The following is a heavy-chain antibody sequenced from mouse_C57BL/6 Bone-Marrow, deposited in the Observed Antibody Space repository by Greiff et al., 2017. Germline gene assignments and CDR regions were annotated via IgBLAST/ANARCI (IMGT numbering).Heavy chain of an antibody. J-gene: IGHJ1*03. CDR1: GYTFTSYG. Sequence: EVKLMASGAELVGPGSSGKMACKTSGYTFTSYGINWVKQRPGQGMEWIGYIYIGNGYTEYNEKFKGKARLTSETSSSTAYMQLSSLTSEDSAIYFCTRWGYYDWHFDVWGTGTTVTVYS. V-gene: IGHV1-58*01. CDR3: TRWGYYDWHFDV. CDR2: IYIGNGYT. D-gene: IGHD2-3*01.